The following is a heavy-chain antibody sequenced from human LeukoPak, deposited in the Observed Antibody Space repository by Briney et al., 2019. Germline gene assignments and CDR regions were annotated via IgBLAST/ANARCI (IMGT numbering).Heavy chain of an antibody. CDR1: GFTFSSYS. V-gene: IGHV3-21*01. D-gene: IGHD6-13*01. CDR3: ARDLGTAAAGPYYYGMDV. CDR2: ISSSSSYI. Sequence: PGGSLRLSCAASGFTFSSYSMNWVRQAPGQGLEWVSSISSSSSYIYYADSVKGRFTISRDNAKNSLYLQMNSLRAEDTAVYYCARDLGTAAAGPYYYGMDVWGKGTTVTVSS. J-gene: IGHJ6*04.